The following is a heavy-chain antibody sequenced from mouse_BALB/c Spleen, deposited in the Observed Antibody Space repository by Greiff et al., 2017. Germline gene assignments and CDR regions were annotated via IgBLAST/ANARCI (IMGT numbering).Heavy chain of an antibody. D-gene: IGHD3-2*02. J-gene: IGHJ3*01. CDR1: GFTFSSFG. CDR2: ISSGSSTI. CDR3: ARSGED. Sequence: EVQLMESGGGLVQPGGSRKLSCAASGFTFSSFGMHWVRQAPEKGLEWVAYISSGSSTIYYADTVKGRFTISRDNPKNTLFLQMTSLRSEDTAMYYCARSGEDWGQGTLVTVSA. V-gene: IGHV5-17*02.